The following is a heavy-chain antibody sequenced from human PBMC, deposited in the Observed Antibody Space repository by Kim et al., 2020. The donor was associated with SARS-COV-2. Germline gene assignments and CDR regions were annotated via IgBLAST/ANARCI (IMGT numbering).Heavy chain of an antibody. D-gene: IGHD2-2*01. J-gene: IGHJ4*02. CDR1: GGSFSGYY. Sequence: SETLSLTCAVYGGSFSGYYWSWIRQPPGKGLEWIGEINHSGSTNYNPSLKSRVTISVDTSKNQFSLKLSSVTAADTAVYYCASLRSYQPLGTGGSLDYWGQGTLVTVSS. CDR3: ASLRSYQPLGTGGSLDY. CDR2: INHSGST. V-gene: IGHV4-34*01.